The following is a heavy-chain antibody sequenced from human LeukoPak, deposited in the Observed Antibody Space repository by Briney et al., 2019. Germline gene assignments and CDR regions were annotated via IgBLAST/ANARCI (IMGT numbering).Heavy chain of an antibody. CDR2: IYSGGST. J-gene: IGHJ3*02. D-gene: IGHD3-22*01. V-gene: IGHV3-66*01. CDR1: GFTVSSNY. Sequence: GGSLRLSCAASGFTVSSNYMSWVRQAPGKGLEWVSVIYSGGSTYYADSVKGRFTISRDNSKNTLYLQMNSLRAEDTAVYYCARDISPYYYDSSGYYYDALDIWGQGTMVTVSS. CDR3: ARDISPYYYDSSGYYYDALDI.